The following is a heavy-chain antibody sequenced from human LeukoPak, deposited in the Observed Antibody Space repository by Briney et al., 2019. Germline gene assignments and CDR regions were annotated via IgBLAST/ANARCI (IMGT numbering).Heavy chain of an antibody. CDR3: ARDLITIFGVVIPPDAFDI. D-gene: IGHD3-3*01. CDR2: VSAYNGNT. J-gene: IGHJ3*02. CDR1: GYTFTSYG. Sequence: VASVKVSCKASGYTFTSYGISWVRQAPGQGLEWMGWVSAYNGNTNYAQKLQGRVTMTTDTSTSTAYMELRSLRSDVTAVYYCARDLITIFGVVIPPDAFDIWGQGTMVTVSS. V-gene: IGHV1-18*01.